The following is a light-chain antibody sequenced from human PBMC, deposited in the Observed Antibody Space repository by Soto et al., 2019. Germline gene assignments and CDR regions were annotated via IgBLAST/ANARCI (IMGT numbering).Light chain of an antibody. V-gene: IGKV1-5*01. CDR1: QSVSNW. Sequence: DIQMTQSPSTLSASVGERVTITCRASQSVSNWLAWYQQKPGKAPNLLIYDVSSLESGVPSRLSGSGSGTDFTLIISRLEPEDFAMYYCQHFGKSPPWPFGLGTRVE. CDR3: QHFGKSPPWP. CDR2: DVS. J-gene: IGKJ1*01.